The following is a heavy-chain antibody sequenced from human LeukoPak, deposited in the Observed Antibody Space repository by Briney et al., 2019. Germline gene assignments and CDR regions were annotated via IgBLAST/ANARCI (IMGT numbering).Heavy chain of an antibody. V-gene: IGHV4-39*07. J-gene: IGHJ4*02. CDR2: IYYSGST. D-gene: IGHD1-26*01. CDR3: ARGRSMGS. Sequence: PSETLSLTCTVSGGSISSSSYYWGWIRQPPGKGLEWIGSIYYSGSTYYNPSLKSRVTISVDTSKNQFSLQLSSVTAADTAVYYCARGRSMGSWGQGTLVTVSS. CDR1: GGSISSSSYY.